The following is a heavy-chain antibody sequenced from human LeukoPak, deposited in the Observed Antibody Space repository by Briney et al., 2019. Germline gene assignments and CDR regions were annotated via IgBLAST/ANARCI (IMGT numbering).Heavy chain of an antibody. J-gene: IGHJ5*02. CDR2: ISSSGSTI. V-gene: IGHV3-11*01. D-gene: IGHD2-2*01. CDR1: GFTFSDYY. Sequence: PGGSLRLSCAASGFTFSDYYMSWIRQAPGKGLEWVSYISSSGSTIYYADSVKGRFTISRDNAKNSLYLQMNSLRAEDTAVYYRARVIVVVPAAIEPWFDPWGQGTLVTVSS. CDR3: ARVIVVVPAAIEPWFDP.